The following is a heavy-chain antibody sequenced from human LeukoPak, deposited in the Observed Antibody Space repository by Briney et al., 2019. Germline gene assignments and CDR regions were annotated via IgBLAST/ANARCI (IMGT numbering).Heavy chain of an antibody. Sequence: SETLSLTCTVSVGSISSSSYYWAWIRQPPGKGLEWIGSIYYSGSTYYNPSLKSRVTISVDTSKNQFSLKLSSVTAADTAVYYCARHQLLWIVGATTTPLDYWGQGTLVTVSS. CDR1: VGSISSSSYY. CDR3: ARHQLLWIVGATTTPLDY. J-gene: IGHJ4*02. D-gene: IGHD1-26*01. V-gene: IGHV4-39*01. CDR2: IYYSGST.